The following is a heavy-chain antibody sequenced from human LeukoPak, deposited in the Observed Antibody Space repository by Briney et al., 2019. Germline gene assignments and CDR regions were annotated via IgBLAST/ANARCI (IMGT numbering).Heavy chain of an antibody. J-gene: IGHJ6*02. D-gene: IGHD3-16*01. CDR3: ARDLRTRGGYYYYGMDV. V-gene: IGHV4-4*07. CDR2: IYSSGTT. CDR1: GGSISSYF. Sequence: SETLSLTCTVSGGSISSYFWSWIRQPAGKGLEWIGRIYSSGTTNYNPSLKSRVTMSVDTSKNQFSLKLSSVTAADTAVYYCARDLRTRGGYYYYGMDVWGQGTTVTVSS.